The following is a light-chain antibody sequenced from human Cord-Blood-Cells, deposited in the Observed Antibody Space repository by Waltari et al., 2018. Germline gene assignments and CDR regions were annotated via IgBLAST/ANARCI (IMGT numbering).Light chain of an antibody. CDR1: SSDVGGYNY. CDR2: DVS. V-gene: IGLV2-14*01. CDR3: SSYTSSRRV. Sequence: QSALTQPASVSGSPGQSITISCTGTSSDVGGYNYVSWYQQHPGKAPKLMIYDVSNRPSGLSKRFSGSKSGNTAALTISGLQAEDEAEYYCSSYTSSRRVFGGGAKLTVL. J-gene: IGLJ2*01.